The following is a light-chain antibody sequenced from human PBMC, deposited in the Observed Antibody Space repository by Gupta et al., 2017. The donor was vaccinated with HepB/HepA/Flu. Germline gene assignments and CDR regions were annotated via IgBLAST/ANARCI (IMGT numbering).Light chain of an antibody. CDR1: NIGSKS. J-gene: IGLJ2*01. V-gene: IGLV3-21*04. Sequence: SYVLTQPPSVSVAPGKTARITCGGNNIGSKSVHWYQQKPGQAPVLVIYYDSDRPSGIPERFSGSNSGTTATLTISRVEAGDEADYYCQVWDSSSDHPAFGGGTKLTVL. CDR2: YDS. CDR3: QVWDSSSDHPA.